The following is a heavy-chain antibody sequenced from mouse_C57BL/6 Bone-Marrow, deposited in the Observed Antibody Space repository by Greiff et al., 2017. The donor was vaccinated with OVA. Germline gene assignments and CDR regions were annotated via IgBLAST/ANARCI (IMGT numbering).Heavy chain of an antibody. Sequence: VQLQQSGPELVKPGASVKISCKASGYTFTDYYMNWVKQSHGKSLEWIGDINPNNGGTSYNQKFKGKATLTVDKSSSTAYMELRSLTSEDSAVYYCASSPGNAMDYWGQGTSVTVSS. V-gene: IGHV1-26*01. CDR2: INPNNGGT. CDR1: GYTFTDYY. J-gene: IGHJ4*01. CDR3: ASSPGNAMDY.